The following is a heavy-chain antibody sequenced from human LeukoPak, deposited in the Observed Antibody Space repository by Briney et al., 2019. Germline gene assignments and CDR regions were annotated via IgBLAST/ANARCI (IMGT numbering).Heavy chain of an antibody. V-gene: IGHV3-30*07. J-gene: IGHJ1*01. CDR2: ISYDGSDK. Sequence: GGSLRLSCAASGLTFSSYAMHWVRQAPGKGLEWVALISYDGSDKVYADSVKGRFTISRDNSKNTLYLQMNSLRAEDTAVYYCARGTYYYDSSGYYPEYFQHWGQGTLVTVSS. CDR3: ARGTYYYDSSGYYPEYFQH. D-gene: IGHD3-22*01. CDR1: GLTFSSYA.